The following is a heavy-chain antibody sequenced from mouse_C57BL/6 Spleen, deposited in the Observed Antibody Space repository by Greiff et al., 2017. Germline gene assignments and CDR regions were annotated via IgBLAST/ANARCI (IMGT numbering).Heavy chain of an antibody. Sequence: QLQQSGPELVKPGASVKISCKASGYAFSSSWMNWVKQRPGKGLEWIGRIYPGDGDTNYNGKFKGKATLTADKSSSTAYMQHSSLTSEDSAVYFCARQGSSGGAYWGQGTLVTVSA. CDR2: IYPGDGDT. J-gene: IGHJ3*01. CDR1: GYAFSSSW. V-gene: IGHV1-82*01. D-gene: IGHD3-2*02. CDR3: ARQGSSGGAY.